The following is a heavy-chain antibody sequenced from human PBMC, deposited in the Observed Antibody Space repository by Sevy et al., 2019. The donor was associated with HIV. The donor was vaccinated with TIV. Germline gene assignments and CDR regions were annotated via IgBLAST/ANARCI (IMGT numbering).Heavy chain of an antibody. J-gene: IGHJ4*02. D-gene: IGHD6-19*01. V-gene: IGHV1-46*01. CDR1: GYTFSNHY. CDR2: INPSGGST. CDR3: ARDRYASGDFDY. Sequence: ASVNVSCKTFGYTFSNHYIHWVRQAPGHGREWMGVINPSGGSTNYAHRFQGRATMTRDPSTSTFYMDLSSRRAEDTAVYYCARDRYASGDFDYWGQGTLVTVSS.